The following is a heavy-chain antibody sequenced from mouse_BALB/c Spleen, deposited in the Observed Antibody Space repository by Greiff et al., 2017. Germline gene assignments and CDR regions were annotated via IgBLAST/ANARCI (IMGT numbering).Heavy chain of an antibody. J-gene: IGHJ4*01. V-gene: IGHV1-87*01. CDR3: ARRLWSGYAMDY. Sequence: QVHVKQSGAELARPGASVKLSCKASGYTFTSYWMQWVKQRPGQGLEWIGAIYPGDGDTRYTQKFKGKATLTADKSSSTAYMQLSSLASEDSAVYYCARRLWSGYAMDYWGQGTSVTVSS. CDR1: GYTFTSYW. CDR2: IYPGDGDT. D-gene: IGHD1-1*02.